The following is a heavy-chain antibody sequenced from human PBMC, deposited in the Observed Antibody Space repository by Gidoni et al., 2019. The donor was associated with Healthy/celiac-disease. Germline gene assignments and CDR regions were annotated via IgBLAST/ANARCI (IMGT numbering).Heavy chain of an antibody. Sequence: QVQLQQWGAGLLKPSETLSLTCAVYGGSFSGYYWSWIRQPPGKGLEWIGEINHSGSTNYNPSLKSRVTISVDTSKNQFSLKLSSVTAADTAVYYCARFPKWLVRGRGYFDYWGQGTLVTVSS. CDR2: INHSGST. CDR1: GGSFSGYY. J-gene: IGHJ4*02. V-gene: IGHV4-34*01. D-gene: IGHD6-19*01. CDR3: ARFPKWLVRGRGYFDY.